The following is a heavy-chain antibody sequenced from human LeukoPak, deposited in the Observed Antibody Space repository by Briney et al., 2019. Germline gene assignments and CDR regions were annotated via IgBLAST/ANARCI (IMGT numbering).Heavy chain of an antibody. CDR1: GFTFRKHW. Sequence: TGGSLRLSCAATGFTFRKHWMSWVRQATGKGLECVAKMKEDGSEKHYVDSVKGRFTISRDNARNSLYLQMNSLRVDDTAVYYCARASNEEWLRAFGFDYWGQGTLVTVSS. D-gene: IGHD5-12*01. CDR3: ARASNEEWLRAFGFDY. V-gene: IGHV3-7*01. CDR2: MKEDGSEK. J-gene: IGHJ4*02.